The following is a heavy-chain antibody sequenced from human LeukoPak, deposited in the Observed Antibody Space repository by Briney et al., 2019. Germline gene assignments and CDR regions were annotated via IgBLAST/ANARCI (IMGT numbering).Heavy chain of an antibody. CDR2: ISYSGGST. CDR1: GFTFSSYA. J-gene: IGHJ4*02. D-gene: IGHD3-9*01. V-gene: IGHV3-23*01. CDR3: AKGALRYFDWTCFDY. Sequence: PGGSLRLSCAASGFTFSSYAMNWVRQALGKGLEWVSVISYSGGSTYYADSVKGRFTISRDNSKNTLYLQMNSLRAEDTAIYYCAKGALRYFDWTCFDYWGQGTLVTVSS.